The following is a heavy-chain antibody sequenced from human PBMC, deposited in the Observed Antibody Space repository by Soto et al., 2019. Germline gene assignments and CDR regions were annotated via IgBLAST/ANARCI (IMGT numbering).Heavy chain of an antibody. CDR3: VRGDRDDILTGFVAFDI. CDR2: INHSGST. Sequence: SETLSLTCAVYGGSFSGYYWSWIRQPPGKGLEWIGEINHSGSTNYNPSLKSRVTISVDTSKNQFSLKLSSVTAADTAVFYCVRGDRDDILTGFVAFDIWGQGTMVT. CDR1: GGSFSGYY. V-gene: IGHV4-34*01. J-gene: IGHJ3*02. D-gene: IGHD3-9*01.